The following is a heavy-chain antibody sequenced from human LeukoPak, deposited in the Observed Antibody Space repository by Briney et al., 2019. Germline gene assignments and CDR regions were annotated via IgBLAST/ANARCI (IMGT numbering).Heavy chain of an antibody. D-gene: IGHD5-18*01. CDR1: GYTFTGFY. V-gene: IGHV1-2*02. Sequence: ASVKVSCKASGYTFTGFYMHWVRQAPGQGLEWMGWINPRSGGTNYTQKFQGRVTMTRDTSISTAYMELSRLTSDDTAVYYCARSLDTAMAHWGQGTLVTVSS. CDR3: ARSLDTAMAH. J-gene: IGHJ4*02. CDR2: INPRSGGT.